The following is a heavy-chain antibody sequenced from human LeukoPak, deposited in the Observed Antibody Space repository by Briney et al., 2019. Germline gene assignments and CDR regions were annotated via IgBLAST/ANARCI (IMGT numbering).Heavy chain of an antibody. CDR2: ISYDGSNK. CDR1: GFTFSSYA. V-gene: IGHV3-30-3*01. D-gene: IGHD6-13*01. CDR3: ARIAAAGSDDFDY. Sequence: PGGSLRLSCAASGFTFSSYAMHWVRQAPGKGLEWVAVISYDGSNKYYADSVKGRFIISRDNSKNTLYLQMNSLRAEDTAVYYCARIAAAGSDDFDYWGQGTLVTVSS. J-gene: IGHJ4*02.